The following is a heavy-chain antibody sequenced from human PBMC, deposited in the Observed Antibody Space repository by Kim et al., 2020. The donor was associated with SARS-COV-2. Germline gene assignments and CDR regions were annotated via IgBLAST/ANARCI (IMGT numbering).Heavy chain of an antibody. D-gene: IGHD3-3*01. CDR3: AKLGAIFGVVSRLDY. Sequence: DSVKGRFTISRDHSKNTLYLQMNSLRAEDTAVYYCAKLGAIFGVVSRLDYWGQGTLVTVSS. V-gene: IGHV3-30*02. J-gene: IGHJ4*02.